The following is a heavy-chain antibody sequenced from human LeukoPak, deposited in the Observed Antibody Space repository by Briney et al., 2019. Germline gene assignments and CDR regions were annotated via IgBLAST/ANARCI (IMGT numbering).Heavy chain of an antibody. Sequence: SETLSLTCTVSGGSISSYYWSWIRQPPGKGLEWIGSIYFSGSTYYNPSLKSRVTISVDTSTNQFSLKLSSVTAADTAVYYCARVDFPLIALAGTKHNWFDPWGQGTLVTVSS. J-gene: IGHJ5*02. V-gene: IGHV4-59*12. CDR2: IYFSGST. D-gene: IGHD6-19*01. CDR3: ARVDFPLIALAGTKHNWFDP. CDR1: GGSISSYY.